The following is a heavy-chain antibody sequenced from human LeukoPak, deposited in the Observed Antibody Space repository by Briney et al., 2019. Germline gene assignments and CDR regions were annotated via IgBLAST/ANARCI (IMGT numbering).Heavy chain of an antibody. CDR3: ARDIHRCSSTSCLGNAFDI. CDR2: IYYSGST. CDR1: GGSISSYY. V-gene: IGHV4-59*01. J-gene: IGHJ3*02. D-gene: IGHD2-2*01. Sequence: NPSETLSLTCTVSGGSISSYYWSWIRQPPGKGLEWIGYIYYSGSTNYNPSLKSRVTISVDTSKNQFSLKLSSVTAADTAVYYCARDIHRCSSTSCLGNAFDIWGQGTMVTVSS.